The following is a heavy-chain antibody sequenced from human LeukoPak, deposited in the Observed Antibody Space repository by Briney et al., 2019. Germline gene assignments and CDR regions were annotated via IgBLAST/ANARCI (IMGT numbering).Heavy chain of an antibody. J-gene: IGHJ4*02. D-gene: IGHD1-26*01. V-gene: IGHV3-30*04. CDR2: ISYGGNVR. CDR3: ARDSRRGSPDYLDY. Sequence: AESLTLSCAASGFTFSNNRMHWGRQGPGQGLEWEAVISYGGNVRSHADSVKGRFTISRDRSKSTLYLEMSSLRDEDTAVYYCARDSRRGSPDYLDYWGQGTLVTVSS. CDR1: GFTFSNNR.